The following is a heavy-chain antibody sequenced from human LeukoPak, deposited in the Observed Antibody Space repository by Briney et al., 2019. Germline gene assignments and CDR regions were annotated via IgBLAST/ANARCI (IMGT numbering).Heavy chain of an antibody. Sequence: GGSLRLSCAASGFTFSSYAMSWVRQAPGKGLEWVSGISVSGGTTYYADSVKGRFTISRDNSKNTLYVQMTSLRAEDTAVYYCATPIREKSYGYRDYWGQGTLVTVSS. CDR3: ATPIREKSYGYRDY. CDR2: ISVSGGTT. CDR1: GFTFSSYA. J-gene: IGHJ4*02. V-gene: IGHV3-23*01. D-gene: IGHD5-18*01.